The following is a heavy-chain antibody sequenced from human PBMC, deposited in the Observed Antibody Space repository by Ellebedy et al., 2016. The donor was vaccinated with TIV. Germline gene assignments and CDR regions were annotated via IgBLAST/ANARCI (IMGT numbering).Heavy chain of an antibody. D-gene: IGHD2-2*01. CDR2: IYDSGST. CDR3: ARGTDCSSARCSLGFYYFDY. J-gene: IGHJ4*02. CDR1: GGSISNYY. Sequence: SETLSLTXTVSGGSISNYYWSWIRQHPGKGLEWIGYIYDSGSTYYNPSLKSRVTISVDTSKNQFSLKLNSVTAADTAVYYCARGTDCSSARCSLGFYYFDYWGQGTLVTVSS. V-gene: IGHV4-59*06.